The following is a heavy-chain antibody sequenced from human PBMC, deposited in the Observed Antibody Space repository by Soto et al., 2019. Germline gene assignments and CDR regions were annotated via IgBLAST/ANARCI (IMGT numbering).Heavy chain of an antibody. J-gene: IGHJ4*02. CDR1: GGSISSYY. CDR2: VYYSGST. CDR3: ARATGIAAANYFDY. Sequence: SETLSLTCTVSGGSISSYYWSWIRQPPGKGLEWIGYVYYSGSTNYNPSLKSRVAISVDTSKNQFSLQLSSVTAADTAVYYCARATGIAAANYFDYWGQGTLVTVSS. D-gene: IGHD6-13*01. V-gene: IGHV4-59*01.